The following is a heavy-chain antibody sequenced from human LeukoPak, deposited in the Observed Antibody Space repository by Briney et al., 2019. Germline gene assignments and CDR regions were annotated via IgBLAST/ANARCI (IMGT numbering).Heavy chain of an antibody. CDR1: GGSISSYY. Sequence: SETLSLTCTVSGGSISSYYWGWIRQPPGKGLEWIGYIYYSGSTNYNPSLKSRVTISVDTSKNQFSLKLSSVTAADTAVYHCAREPPIGYCSSTSCYRYFDYWGQGTLVTVSS. D-gene: IGHD2-2*01. CDR3: AREPPIGYCSSTSCYRYFDY. J-gene: IGHJ4*02. CDR2: IYYSGST. V-gene: IGHV4-59*01.